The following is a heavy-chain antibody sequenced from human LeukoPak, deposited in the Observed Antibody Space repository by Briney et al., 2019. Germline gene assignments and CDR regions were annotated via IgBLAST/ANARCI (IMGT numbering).Heavy chain of an antibody. Sequence: SETLSLTCTVSGGSISSGSYYWSWIRQPAGKGLEWIGRIYTSGSTNYNPSLKSRVTISVDTSKNQFSLKLSSVTAADTAVYYCARGGYGLTDDAFDIWGQGTMVTVSS. CDR1: GGSISSGSYY. CDR3: ARGGYGLTDDAFDI. D-gene: IGHD5-18*01. CDR2: IYTSGST. J-gene: IGHJ3*02. V-gene: IGHV4-61*02.